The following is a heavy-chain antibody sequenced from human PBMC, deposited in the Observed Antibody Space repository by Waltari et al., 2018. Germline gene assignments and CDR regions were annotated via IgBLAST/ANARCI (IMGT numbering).Heavy chain of an antibody. D-gene: IGHD4-17*01. CDR3: AKDQGFAVTTLDY. J-gene: IGHJ4*02. Sequence: QVQLVESGGGVVQPGRSLRLSCAASGFTFSSYGMHWVRQAPGKGLEWVAVIWYDGSNKYYADSVKGRFTISRDNSKNTLYLQMNSLRAEDTAVYYCAKDQGFAVTTLDYWGQGTLVTVSS. CDR1: GFTFSSYG. CDR2: IWYDGSNK. V-gene: IGHV3-33*06.